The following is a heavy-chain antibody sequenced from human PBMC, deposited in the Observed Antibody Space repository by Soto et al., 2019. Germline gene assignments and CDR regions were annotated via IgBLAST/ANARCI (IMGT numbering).Heavy chain of an antibody. D-gene: IGHD3-10*01. Sequence: PSETLSLTCTVSGDSISAYSWSWVRQPPGKGLEWIGNIHYNGSTNYNPSLKSRVTISVDTSKNQFSLKLSSVTAADTAVYYCARDTTVRGLLFAAYYGLDVWGQGTTVTVSS. CDR1: GDSISAYS. CDR2: IHYNGST. J-gene: IGHJ6*02. V-gene: IGHV4-59*12. CDR3: ARDTTVRGLLFAAYYGLDV.